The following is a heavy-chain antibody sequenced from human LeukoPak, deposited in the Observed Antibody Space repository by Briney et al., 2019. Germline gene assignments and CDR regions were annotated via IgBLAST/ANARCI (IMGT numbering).Heavy chain of an antibody. V-gene: IGHV3-23*01. CDR1: GFTFSSYA. CDR3: ARGGSGYGDYYYFYGLDV. J-gene: IGHJ6*02. CDR2: ISGSGGST. D-gene: IGHD3-22*01. Sequence: GGSLRLSCAASGFTFSSYAMSWVRQAPGKGLEWVSAISGSGGSTYYADSVKGRFTISRDNAKNSLYLQMNSLRDEDTAVYYCARGGSGYGDYYYFYGLDVWGQGTTVTVSS.